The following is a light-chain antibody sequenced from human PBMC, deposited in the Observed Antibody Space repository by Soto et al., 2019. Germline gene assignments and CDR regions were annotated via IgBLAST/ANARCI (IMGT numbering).Light chain of an antibody. Sequence: EIVVTQSPATLSLSPGERATLSCRASQSVGSNLAWYQQKPGQAPRLLIYGASTRASNIPARFSAFGSGTEFTLIISSLQSEDFAVYYCQHYNTLPRYTCGQGTMLEIK. J-gene: IGKJ2*01. V-gene: IGKV3-15*01. CDR2: GAS. CDR3: QHYNTLPRYT. CDR1: QSVGSN.